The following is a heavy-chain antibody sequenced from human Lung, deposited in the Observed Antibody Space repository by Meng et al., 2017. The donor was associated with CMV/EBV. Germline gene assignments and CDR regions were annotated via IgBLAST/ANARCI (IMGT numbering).Heavy chain of an antibody. D-gene: IGHD1-1*01. V-gene: IGHV2-5*02. CDR1: SLTASPVG. CDR2: IYWDDDK. CDR3: VNRKDYSGNWNGGSADF. J-gene: IGHJ4*02. Sequence: SLTASPVGVGWIRQPTGKALEGLAFIYWDDDKRYNPSLKNRLTITKDAPKNQVVLTMTNMDPADTGTYHCVNRKDYSGNWNGGSADFWGQGALVTVSS.